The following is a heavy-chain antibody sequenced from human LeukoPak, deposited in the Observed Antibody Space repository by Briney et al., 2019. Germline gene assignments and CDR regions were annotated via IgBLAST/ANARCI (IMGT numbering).Heavy chain of an antibody. CDR2: ISAYNGNT. CDR3: ARDYNDLTYYYYYGMDV. J-gene: IGHJ6*02. V-gene: IGHV1-18*01. Sequence: ASVKVSCKASGYTFTSYGIGWVRQAPGQGLEWMGWISAYNGNTNYAQKLQGRVTMTTDTSTSTAYMELRSLGSDDTAVYYCARDYNDLTYYYYYGMDVWGQGTTVTVSS. CDR1: GYTFTSYG. D-gene: IGHD3-10*01.